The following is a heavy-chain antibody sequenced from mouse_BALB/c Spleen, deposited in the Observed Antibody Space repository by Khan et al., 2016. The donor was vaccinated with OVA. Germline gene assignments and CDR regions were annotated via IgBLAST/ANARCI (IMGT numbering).Heavy chain of an antibody. V-gene: IGHV5-9*02. D-gene: IGHD3-2*01. CDR3: ARDQTARATWRFAY. CDR1: GFAFSTYD. CDR2: ISRSGPYT. J-gene: IGHJ3*01. Sequence: EVELVESGGGLVKPGGSLKLSCAASGFAFSTYDMSWVRLTPEKRLDWVATISRSGPYTYYSVSVKGRFTISRDNARNTLYLQMSSLRSEDTALYSCARDQTARATWRFAYWGQGTLVTVSA.